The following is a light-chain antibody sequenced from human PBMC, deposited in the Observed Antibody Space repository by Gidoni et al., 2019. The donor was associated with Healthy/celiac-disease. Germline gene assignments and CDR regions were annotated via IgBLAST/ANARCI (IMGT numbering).Light chain of an antibody. J-gene: IGKJ5*01. Sequence: AILLTQSPSSLSSSVGDRVTITCRASQGISSALAWYQQKPGKAPKLLIYDASSWASGVPARFSGSGSGTDFTLTISSLEPEDFAIYYCQQFNSYPITFGHGTRVEIK. CDR1: QGISSA. CDR2: DAS. V-gene: IGKV1-13*02. CDR3: QQFNSYPIT.